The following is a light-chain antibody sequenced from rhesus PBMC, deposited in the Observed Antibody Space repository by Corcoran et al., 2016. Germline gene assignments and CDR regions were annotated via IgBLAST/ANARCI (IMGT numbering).Light chain of an antibody. Sequence: EIVMTQSPATLSLSPGERATLSCRASQSVSRSLAWYQQKPGQPPRLLLYGVFTRAPGLPDRFRGSGSGTDCTLPISGLEPEDVAVYYCLQHTNWPLTFGGGTKVELK. CDR3: LQHTNWPLT. CDR2: GVF. V-gene: IGKV3-24*01. CDR1: QSVSRS. J-gene: IGKJ4*01.